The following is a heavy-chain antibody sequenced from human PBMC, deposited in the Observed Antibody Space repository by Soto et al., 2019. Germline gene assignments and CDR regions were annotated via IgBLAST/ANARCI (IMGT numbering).Heavy chain of an antibody. CDR3: AKTAFQLVVAATPSFDY. V-gene: IGHV3-23*01. J-gene: IGHJ4*02. CDR2: ISGSGGST. CDR1: GFTFSSYA. D-gene: IGHD2-15*01. Sequence: GGSLRLSCAASGFTFSSYAMSWVRQAPGKGLEWVSAISGSGGSTYYADSVKGRFTISRDNSKSTLYLQMNSLRAEDTAVYYCAKTAFQLVVAATPSFDYWGQGTLVTVSS.